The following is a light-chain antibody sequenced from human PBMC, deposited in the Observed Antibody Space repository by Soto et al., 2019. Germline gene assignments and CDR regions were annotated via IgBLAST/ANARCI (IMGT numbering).Light chain of an antibody. CDR2: GAS. CDR1: QTVSTN. Sequence: EIVMTQSQVTLSASPGERATLSCRASQTVSTNLDWYQQRPGQAPRLLIYGASTRVTGIPPRFSGSGSGTDITLTISSLQSQDFEVYFCRQYTNWPQNFGQGTKLQIK. J-gene: IGKJ2*01. CDR3: RQYTNWPQN. V-gene: IGKV3-15*01.